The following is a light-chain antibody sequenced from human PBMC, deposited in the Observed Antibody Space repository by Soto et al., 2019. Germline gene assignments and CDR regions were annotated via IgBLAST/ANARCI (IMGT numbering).Light chain of an antibody. CDR2: GNS. J-gene: IGLJ2*01. CDR1: SSDVGGYNY. Sequence: QSVLTQPPSASGSPGQSVTISCTGTSSDVGGYNYVSWYQQLPGTAPKLLIYGNSNRPSGVPDRFSGSKSGTSASLAITGLQAEDEADYYCQSYDSSLSGVVFGGGTKVTVL. V-gene: IGLV1-40*01. CDR3: QSYDSSLSGVV.